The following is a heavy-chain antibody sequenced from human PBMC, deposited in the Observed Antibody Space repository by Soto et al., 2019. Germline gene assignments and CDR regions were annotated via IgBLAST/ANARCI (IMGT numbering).Heavy chain of an antibody. Sequence: GASVKLSCKASGYTFTSYGISWVRQAPGQGLEWMGWISAYNGNTNYAQKLQGRVTMTTDTSTSTAYMELRSLRSDDTAVYYCARYSGYDLGNWFDPWGQGTLVTVSS. CDR2: ISAYNGNT. CDR3: ARYSGYDLGNWFDP. V-gene: IGHV1-18*01. J-gene: IGHJ5*02. D-gene: IGHD5-12*01. CDR1: GYTFTSYG.